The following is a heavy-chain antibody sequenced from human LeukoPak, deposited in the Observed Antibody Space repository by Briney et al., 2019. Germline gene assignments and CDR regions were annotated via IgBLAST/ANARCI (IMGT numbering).Heavy chain of an antibody. D-gene: IGHD1-26*01. CDR2: IKSKTDGGTT. Sequence: GPLSVSCAASTISSSNAWMNLFRKAPEKALNWGDRIKSKTDGGTTDYAAPVKGRFTISRDDSKNTLYLQMNSLKTEDTAVYYCTTDIRWEVRPFDYWGQGTLVTVSS. CDR3: TTDIRWEVRPFDY. V-gene: IGHV3-15*01. CDR1: TISSSNAW. J-gene: IGHJ4*02.